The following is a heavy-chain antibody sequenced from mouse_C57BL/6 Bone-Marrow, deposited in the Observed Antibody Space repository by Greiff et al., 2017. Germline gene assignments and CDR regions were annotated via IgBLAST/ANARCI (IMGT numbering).Heavy chain of an antibody. CDR2: IDPSDSYT. CDR3: ARSNYYGSSYWYFDV. Sequence: VQLQQPGAELVRPGTSVKLSCKASGYTFTSYWMHWVKQRPGQGLEWIGVIDPSDSYTNYNQKFKGKATLTVDTSSSTASMQLSSLTSEDSAVYYCARSNYYGSSYWYFDVWGTGTTVTVSS. J-gene: IGHJ1*03. CDR1: GYTFTSYW. V-gene: IGHV1-59*01. D-gene: IGHD1-1*01.